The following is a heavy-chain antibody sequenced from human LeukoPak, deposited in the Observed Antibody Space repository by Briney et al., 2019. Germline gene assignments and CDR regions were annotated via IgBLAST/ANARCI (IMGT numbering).Heavy chain of an antibody. V-gene: IGHV4-34*01. CDR3: ARGPRHIVVVTGFYYYYYMDV. Sequence: PSETLSLTCAVYGGSFSGYYWSWIRHPPGKGLEWIGEINHSGSTNYNPSLKSRVTISVDTSKNQFSLKLSSVTAADTAVYYCARGPRHIVVVTGFYYYYYMDVWGKGTTVTVSS. J-gene: IGHJ6*03. D-gene: IGHD2-21*02. CDR2: INHSGST. CDR1: GGSFSGYY.